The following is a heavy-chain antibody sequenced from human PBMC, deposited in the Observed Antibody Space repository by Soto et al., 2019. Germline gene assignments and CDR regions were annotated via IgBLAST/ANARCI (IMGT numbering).Heavy chain of an antibody. Sequence: QVQLQQWGAGLLKPSETLSLTCAVYGGSFSGYYWSWIRQPPGKGLEWIGEINHSGSTNYNPSLKSRVTISVDKSKNQFSLKLSSVTAADTAVYYCARGYCSGGSCYSVYFDYWGQGTLVTVSS. J-gene: IGHJ4*02. CDR3: ARGYCSGGSCYSVYFDY. V-gene: IGHV4-34*01. D-gene: IGHD2-15*01. CDR2: INHSGST. CDR1: GGSFSGYY.